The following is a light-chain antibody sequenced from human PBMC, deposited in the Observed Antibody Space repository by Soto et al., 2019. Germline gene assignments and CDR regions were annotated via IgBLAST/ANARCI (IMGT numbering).Light chain of an antibody. CDR3: QQYNNWPPT. CDR1: QSVSSN. V-gene: IGKV3-15*01. J-gene: IGKJ1*01. Sequence: EIVMTQSPATLSVTAGERATLSCRASQSVSSNLAWYQQKPGQAPRLLIYDASTRATGIPARFSGSGSGTEFTLTISSLQSEDFAVNYCQQYNNWPPTFGQGTKVEIK. CDR2: DAS.